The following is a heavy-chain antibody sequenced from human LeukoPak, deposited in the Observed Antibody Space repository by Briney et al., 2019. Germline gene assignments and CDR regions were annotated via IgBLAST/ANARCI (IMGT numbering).Heavy chain of an antibody. V-gene: IGHV3-23*01. CDR1: GFTFSSYG. CDR2: ISGSGGST. J-gene: IGHJ4*02. Sequence: GGSLRLSCAASGFTFSSYGMSWVRQAPGKGLEWVSAISGSGGSTYYADSVKGRLTISRDNSKNTLYLQMNSLRAEDTAVYYCAKDGMYSSSSSYYFDYWGPGTLVTVSS. D-gene: IGHD6-6*01. CDR3: AKDGMYSSSSSYYFDY.